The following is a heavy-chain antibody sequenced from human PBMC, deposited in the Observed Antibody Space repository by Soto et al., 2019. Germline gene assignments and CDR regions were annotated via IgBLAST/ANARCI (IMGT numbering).Heavy chain of an antibody. CDR2: ISSRSDSI. V-gene: IGHV3-21*01. J-gene: IGHJ6*02. Sequence: PGGPLRLSCAASGFIFTSYSMVWVRQAPGKGLEWVSSISSRSDSIYYADSVKGRFTISRDNAQNSLYLQMNSLTSEDTAVYYCARVSEQQLYYYGMDVWGQGTTVTVSS. CDR1: GFIFTSYS. D-gene: IGHD6-13*01. CDR3: ARVSEQQLYYYGMDV.